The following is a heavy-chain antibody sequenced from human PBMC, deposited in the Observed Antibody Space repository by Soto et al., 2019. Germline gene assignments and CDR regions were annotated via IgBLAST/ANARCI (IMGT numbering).Heavy chain of an antibody. CDR3: ARSSGWDEADAFDM. J-gene: IGHJ3*02. D-gene: IGHD6-19*01. CDR1: GFTFGDYE. Sequence: QVQLVESGGGLVQPGGSLRLCCAASGFTFGDYEMSWIRQAAGKGPAWVSFVSRSGNTIYSADSVKGRFRISRDNAENSLSLQMESLRVEDTATYFCARSSGWDEADAFDMWGQGTMVTVSA. V-gene: IGHV3-11*01. CDR2: VSRSGNTI.